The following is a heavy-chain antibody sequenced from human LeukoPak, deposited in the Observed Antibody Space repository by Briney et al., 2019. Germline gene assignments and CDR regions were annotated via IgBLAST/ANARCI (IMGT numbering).Heavy chain of an antibody. CDR1: GFTFSSYA. D-gene: IGHD1-20*01. J-gene: IGHJ4*02. CDR3: AKDQFITGTTSH. Sequence: PGRSLRLSCAASGFTFSSYAMSWVRQAPGKGLEWVSAISGSGGSTYYADFVKGRFTISRDNSKNTLYLQMNSLRAEDTAVYYCAKDQFITGTTSHWGQGTLVTVSS. V-gene: IGHV3-23*01. CDR2: ISGSGGST.